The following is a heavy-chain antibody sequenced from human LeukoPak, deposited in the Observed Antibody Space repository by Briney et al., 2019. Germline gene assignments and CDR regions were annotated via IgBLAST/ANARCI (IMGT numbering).Heavy chain of an antibody. J-gene: IGHJ2*01. Sequence: ASVKVSCKASGGTFSSYAISWVRQAPGQGLEWMGGIIPIFGTANYAQKFQGRVTITADESTSTAYMELSSLRSEDTAVYYCARDRSDKLAYCGGDCYPGWYFDLWGRGTLVTVSS. CDR3: ARDRSDKLAYCGGDCYPGWYFDL. V-gene: IGHV1-69*01. D-gene: IGHD2-21*02. CDR2: IIPIFGTA. CDR1: GGTFSSYA.